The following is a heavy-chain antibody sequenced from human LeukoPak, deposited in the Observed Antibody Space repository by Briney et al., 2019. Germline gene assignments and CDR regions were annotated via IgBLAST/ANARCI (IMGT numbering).Heavy chain of an antibody. J-gene: IGHJ4*02. Sequence: ASVKVSCKASGYTFTSYYMHWVRQAPGQGLEWMGIINPSGGSTSYAQKFQGRVTMTRDTSTSTVYMELSSLRSEDTAVYYCGRVAEYLWVDGYNSMAFDYWGQGTLVTVSS. CDR3: GRVAEYLWVDGYNSMAFDY. CDR2: INPSGGST. CDR1: GYTFTSYY. V-gene: IGHV1-46*01. D-gene: IGHD5-24*01.